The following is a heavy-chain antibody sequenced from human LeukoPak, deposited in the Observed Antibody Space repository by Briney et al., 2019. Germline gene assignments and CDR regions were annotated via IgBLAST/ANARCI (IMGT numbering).Heavy chain of an antibody. CDR3: AREWTSSWYGPPYNPFDI. V-gene: IGHV3-21*01. D-gene: IGHD6-13*01. CDR2: ISSGSNYI. CDR1: GFTFSNYT. J-gene: IGHJ3*02. Sequence: KPGGSLRLSCAASGFTFSNYTMNWVRQAPGKGLEWVSSISSGSNYIYYVDSVKGRFTISRDNAKNSLYLQMNSLRAEDTAVYYCAREWTSSWYGPPYNPFDIWGQGTVVIVSS.